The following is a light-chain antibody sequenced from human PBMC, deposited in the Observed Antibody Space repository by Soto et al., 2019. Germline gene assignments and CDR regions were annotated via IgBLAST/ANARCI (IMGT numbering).Light chain of an antibody. V-gene: IGKV1-5*03. CDR1: QSIINW. J-gene: IGKJ4*01. CDR2: KAS. CDR3: QQHNSYPLT. Sequence: DIQMTQSPSTLSASVGDRVTITCRASQSIINWLGWYQQKPGKAPKLLIYKASSLESGVPSRFSGSGSGTDFTLTISSLQPEDFATYYCQQHNSYPLTFGGGSKVDIK.